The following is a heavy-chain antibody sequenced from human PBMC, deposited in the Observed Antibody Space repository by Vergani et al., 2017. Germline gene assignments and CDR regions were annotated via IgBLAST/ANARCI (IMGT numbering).Heavy chain of an antibody. V-gene: IGHV3-74*01. CDR1: GFTFSRHW. Sequence: EVQLVESGGGLVQPGGSLRLSCAASGFTFSRHWMHWVRQAPGKGLVWVSRVNPEGTNTPYADSVKGRFTISRDNAKNMMYLQLNSLRDEDTAVYYCARVNNWKNATTNWEYYYYGMDVWGQGTTVTVFS. J-gene: IGHJ6*02. CDR2: VNPEGTNT. CDR3: ARVNNWKNATTNWEYYYYGMDV. D-gene: IGHD1-1*01.